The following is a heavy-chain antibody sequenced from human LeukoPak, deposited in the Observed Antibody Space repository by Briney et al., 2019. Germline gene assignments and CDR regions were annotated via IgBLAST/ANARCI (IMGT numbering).Heavy chain of an antibody. CDR3: ARTYGGDFYFDY. D-gene: IGHD3-10*01. Sequence: PSETLSLTCTVSGGSLSPYYWSWLRQPPGKGLEWIGYIYFSGSTNYNPSLKSRVSISVDTSKSQFSLKLSSVTTADTGVYYCARTYGGDFYFDYWGQGTLVTVSS. CDR2: IYFSGST. CDR1: GGSLSPYY. J-gene: IGHJ4*02. V-gene: IGHV4-59*01.